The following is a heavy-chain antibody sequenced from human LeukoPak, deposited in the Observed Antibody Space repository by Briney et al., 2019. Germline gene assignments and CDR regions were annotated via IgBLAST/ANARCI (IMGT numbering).Heavy chain of an antibody. Sequence: GGSLRLSCAASGFSFSNYAMSWVSHAPGKGLECVSIISGSGGGILYGDSVKGRFTIPRHISKNTVYVKMNSLRAEDTAVYYCATAECSGGTCYSTGVYYYGMDVWGQGTTVTVSS. CDR2: ISGSGGGI. V-gene: IGHV3-23*01. D-gene: IGHD2-15*01. CDR1: GFSFSNYA. J-gene: IGHJ6*02. CDR3: ATAECSGGTCYSTGVYYYGMDV.